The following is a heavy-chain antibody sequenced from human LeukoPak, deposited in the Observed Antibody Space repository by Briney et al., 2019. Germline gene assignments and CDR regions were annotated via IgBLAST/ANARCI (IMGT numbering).Heavy chain of an antibody. Sequence: VSVKVSCKASGYTFTSYGISWVRQAPGQGLEWMGWISAYNGNTNYAQKLQGRVTMTRDMSTRTAYMELSSLRSEDTAVYYCARDNDSRDPPHFDYWGQGTLVTVSS. CDR1: GYTFTSYG. D-gene: IGHD3-16*01. J-gene: IGHJ4*02. V-gene: IGHV1-18*01. CDR2: ISAYNGNT. CDR3: ARDNDSRDPPHFDY.